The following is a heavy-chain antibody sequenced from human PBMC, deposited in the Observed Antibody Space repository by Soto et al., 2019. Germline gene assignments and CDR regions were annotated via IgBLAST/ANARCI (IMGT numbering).Heavy chain of an antibody. D-gene: IGHD1-1*01. CDR2: IYTSASI. J-gene: IGHJ6*02. V-gene: IGHV4-4*07. CDR1: GGDINTYS. CDR3: ARDREAGYNLYYGMDV. Sequence: ETLSLTCRVSGGDINTYSWTWIRQPSGKGLEWIGRIYTSASINYNPSLRGRVTLSLDTSTNQVSLKLASVTAADTAVYYCARDREAGYNLYYGMDVWGQGTKVTVYS.